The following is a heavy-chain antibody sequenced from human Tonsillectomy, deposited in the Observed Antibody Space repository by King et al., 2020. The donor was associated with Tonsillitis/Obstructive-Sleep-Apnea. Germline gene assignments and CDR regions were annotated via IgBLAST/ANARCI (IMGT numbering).Heavy chain of an antibody. CDR2: SSSSSYT. Sequence: VQLVESGGGLVKPGGSLRLSCAASGFTFISSSSSYTNYADSVKGRFTISRDNAKNSLYLQMNSLRAEDTAVYYCAGLIDDSSGYLYYYYYMDVWGKGTTVTVSS. J-gene: IGHJ6*03. CDR1: GFTFI. D-gene: IGHD3-22*01. V-gene: IGHV3-11*05. CDR3: AGLIDDSSGYLYYYYYMDV.